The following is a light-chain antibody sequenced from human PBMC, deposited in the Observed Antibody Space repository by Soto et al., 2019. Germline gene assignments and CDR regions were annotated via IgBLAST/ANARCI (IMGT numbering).Light chain of an antibody. V-gene: IGKV1-9*01. Sequence: DIQLTQSPSFLSASVGDRVTISCRASQGISSYLAWYQQTPGKAPKLLIYASCILQSGVPSRFSGSGSGTEFTLTISSLQPEDFATYYCQQLNTFPVTFGQGTRLAI. CDR1: QGISSY. CDR2: ASC. J-gene: IGKJ5*01. CDR3: QQLNTFPVT.